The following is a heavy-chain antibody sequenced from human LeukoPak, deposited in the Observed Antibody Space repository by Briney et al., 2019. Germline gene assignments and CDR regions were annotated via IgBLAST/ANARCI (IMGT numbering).Heavy chain of an antibody. J-gene: IGHJ4*02. Sequence: GGSLRLSCAASGFTFSSYDMHWVRQATGKGLEWVSAIGTAGDTYYPGSVKGRFTISRDNAKNSLYLQMNSLRAEDTAVYYCARDRAAASPSDYWGQGTLVTVSS. D-gene: IGHD6-13*01. V-gene: IGHV3-13*01. CDR1: GFTFSSYD. CDR3: ARDRAAASPSDY. CDR2: IGTAGDT.